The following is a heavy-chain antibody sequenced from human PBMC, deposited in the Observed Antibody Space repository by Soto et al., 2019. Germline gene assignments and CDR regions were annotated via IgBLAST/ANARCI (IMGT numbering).Heavy chain of an antibody. Sequence: QVQLVQSGAEVKKPGSSVKVSCKASGGTFSSYAISWVRQAPGQGLEWMGGIIPIFGTANYAQKFQGRVTITADESTSTAYMELSSLRSEDTAVYYFARRGYCSSTSCYSYYGMDVWGQGTTVTVTS. D-gene: IGHD2-2*01. CDR2: IIPIFGTA. J-gene: IGHJ6*02. CDR1: GGTFSSYA. V-gene: IGHV1-69*01. CDR3: ARRGYCSSTSCYSYYGMDV.